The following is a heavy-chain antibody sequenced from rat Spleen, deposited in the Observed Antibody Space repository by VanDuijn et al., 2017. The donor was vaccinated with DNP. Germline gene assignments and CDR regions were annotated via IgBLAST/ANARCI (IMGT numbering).Heavy chain of an antibody. CDR2: INNAGNT. J-gene: IGHJ2*01. CDR1: GYSITSNHK. V-gene: IGHV3-3*01. CDR3: AVQLGVFDY. D-gene: IGHD5-1*01. Sequence: EVQLQESGPGLVKPSQSLSLTCSVTGYSITSNHKWSWIRKFPGNELEWMGYINNAGNTNYNPSLKSRFSITRDTSKNQFFLQVNSVRNEDTATYYCAVQLGVFDYWGQGVMVIVSS.